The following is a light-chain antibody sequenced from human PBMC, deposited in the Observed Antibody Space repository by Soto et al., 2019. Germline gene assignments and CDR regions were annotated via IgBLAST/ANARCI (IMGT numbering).Light chain of an antibody. J-gene: IGKJ1*01. Sequence: DIPMTQSPSSLSASVGDRVTITCRANQGISNFLAWYQQKPGQVPKLLMYAASTLHSGVPSRFSGSRSGTDFTLTISSLQPEDVATYYCQKYNSAPQTFGQGTKVEIK. CDR2: AAS. CDR3: QKYNSAPQT. CDR1: QGISNF. V-gene: IGKV1-27*01.